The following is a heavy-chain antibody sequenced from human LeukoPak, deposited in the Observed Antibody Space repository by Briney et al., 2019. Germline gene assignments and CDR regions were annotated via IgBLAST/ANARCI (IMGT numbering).Heavy chain of an antibody. J-gene: IGHJ4*02. Sequence: PSETLSLTCAVYGGSFSGYYWSWIRQPPGKGLEWIGEINHSGSTNYNPSLKSRVTISVDTSKNQFSLKLSSVTAADTAVYYCARGDFDPIYPYFDYWGQGTLVTVSS. CDR2: INHSGST. CDR1: GGSFSGYY. D-gene: IGHD3-9*01. V-gene: IGHV4-34*01. CDR3: ARGDFDPIYPYFDY.